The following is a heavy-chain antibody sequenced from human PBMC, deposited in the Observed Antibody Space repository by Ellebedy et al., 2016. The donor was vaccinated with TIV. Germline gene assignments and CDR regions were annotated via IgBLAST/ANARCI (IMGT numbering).Heavy chain of an antibody. CDR3: ATDGSYGDYLSPTHAFVI. V-gene: IGHV3-7*01. J-gene: IGHJ3*02. D-gene: IGHD4-17*01. Sequence: GESLKISCVGSGFSFRSYWMSWVRQAPGKGLEWVANMNQDGSQKYYVDSVKGRFTISRDNAKNSLYLQMTSLRADDTAVYYCATDGSYGDYLSPTHAFVIWGQGTMVTVSS. CDR2: MNQDGSQK. CDR1: GFSFRSYW.